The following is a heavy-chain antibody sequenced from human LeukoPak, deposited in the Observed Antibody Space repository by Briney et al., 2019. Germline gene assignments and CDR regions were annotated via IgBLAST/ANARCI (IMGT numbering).Heavy chain of an antibody. V-gene: IGHV3-23*01. D-gene: IGHD3-10*01. Sequence: GGSLRLSYAASGFTFSNYAMSWVRQAPGKGLEWVSPISGSGGSAYYAYSVTGRFTISRDNSKNTLYLQMNSLRADHTAVYYCAKLLRGVVVPYYDYWGQGTLVTVSS. J-gene: IGHJ4*02. CDR1: GFTFSNYA. CDR3: AKLLRGVVVPYYDY. CDR2: ISGSGGSA.